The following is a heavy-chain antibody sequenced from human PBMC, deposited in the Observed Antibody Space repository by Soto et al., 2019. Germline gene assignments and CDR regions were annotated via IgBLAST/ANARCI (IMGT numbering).Heavy chain of an antibody. CDR3: ARDPSTVPAAIYIVD. CDR1: GGTFSSYT. V-gene: IGHV1-69*04. CDR2: IIPILGIA. D-gene: IGHD2-2*01. Sequence: SVKVSCKASGGTFSSYTISWVRQAPGQGLEWMGRIIPILGIANYAQKFQGRVTITADKSTSTAYMELSSLRSEDTAVYYCARDPSTVPAAIYIVDWGQGTLVTVSS. J-gene: IGHJ4*02.